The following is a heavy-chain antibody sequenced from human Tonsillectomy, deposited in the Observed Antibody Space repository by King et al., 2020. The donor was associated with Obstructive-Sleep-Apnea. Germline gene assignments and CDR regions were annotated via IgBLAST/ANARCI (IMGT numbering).Heavy chain of an antibody. CDR1: GITFSSYS. D-gene: IGHD3-16*01. Sequence: VQLVESGGGLVQPGGSLRLSCAASGITFSSYSMNWVRQAPGKGLDWVSYISSSTSTIYYEDSVKGRFTISRDNAKNSLYLQMNSLRAEDTAVYYCATGGPDAFDFWGRGTMVTVSS. CDR2: ISSSTSTI. CDR3: ATGGPDAFDF. V-gene: IGHV3-48*04. J-gene: IGHJ3*01.